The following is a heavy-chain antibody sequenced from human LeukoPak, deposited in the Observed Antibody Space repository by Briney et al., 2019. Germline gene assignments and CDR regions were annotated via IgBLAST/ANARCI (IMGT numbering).Heavy chain of an antibody. J-gene: IGHJ6*02. Sequence: GSLRLSCAASGFTFSSYAMHWVRQAPGKGLEWVAVIWYDGSNKYYADSVKGRFTISRDNSKNTLYLQMNSLRAEDTAVYYCARDVEDSSSWYVGYYYYGMDVWGQGTTVTVSS. V-gene: IGHV3-33*08. CDR1: GFTFSSYA. D-gene: IGHD6-13*01. CDR3: ARDVEDSSSWYVGYYYYGMDV. CDR2: IWYDGSNK.